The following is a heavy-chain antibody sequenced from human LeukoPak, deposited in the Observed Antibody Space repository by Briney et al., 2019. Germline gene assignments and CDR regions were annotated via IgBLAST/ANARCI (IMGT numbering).Heavy chain of an antibody. Sequence: GGSLRLSCAASGFTFSSYWMSWVRQAPGKWLEWVANIKQDGSEKYYVDSVKGRFTISRDNAKNSLYLQMNSLRAEDTAVYYCARAPYGGWFDPWGQGTLVTVSS. CDR2: IKQDGSEK. D-gene: IGHD4-17*01. CDR1: GFTFSSYW. CDR3: ARAPYGGWFDP. V-gene: IGHV3-7*01. J-gene: IGHJ5*02.